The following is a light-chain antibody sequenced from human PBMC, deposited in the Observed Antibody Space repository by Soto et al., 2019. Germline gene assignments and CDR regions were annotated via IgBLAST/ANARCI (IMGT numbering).Light chain of an antibody. J-gene: IGLJ1*01. CDR2: RNS. V-gene: IGLV3-9*01. Sequence: SYELTQPLSVSVALGQTARITCGGNNIGGKSVHWYQQKPGQAPVLVIYRNSNRPSGIPERFSGSNSGNTATLTISRAQAGDEGDYYCQVWDSSTAPYVFGTGTKLTVL. CDR1: NIGGKS. CDR3: QVWDSSTAPYV.